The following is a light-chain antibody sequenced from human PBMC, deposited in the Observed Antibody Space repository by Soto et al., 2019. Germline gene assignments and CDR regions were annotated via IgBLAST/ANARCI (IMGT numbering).Light chain of an antibody. V-gene: IGLV4-69*01. J-gene: IGLJ3*02. CDR1: SGHSRFA. CDR2: VKSDGRH. CDR3: QTWGTGIVV. Sequence: QSVLTQSPSASASLGASVNLTCTLSSGHSRFAIAWHQQQPEKGPRYLLTVKSDGRHTKGDGIPDRFSGSSSGAERYLTISSLQSDDEADYYCQTWGTGIVVFGGGTKVTVL.